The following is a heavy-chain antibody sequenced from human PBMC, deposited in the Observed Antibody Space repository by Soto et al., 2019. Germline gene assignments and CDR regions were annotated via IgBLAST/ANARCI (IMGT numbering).Heavy chain of an antibody. CDR3: ARGESDYYYYYMDV. CDR1: AFLVSNHA. Sequence: PVGSLSLSCEVSAFLVSNHAMSWVRQAPGKGLQWVSTIAGTGGSTYYLDSVRGRFTVSTDKAKTTLYLNMNILRDGDTAIYYCARGESDYYYYYMDVWGKGPPVNVSS. J-gene: IGHJ6*03. CDR2: IAGTGGST. D-gene: IGHD3-16*01. V-gene: IGHV3-23*01.